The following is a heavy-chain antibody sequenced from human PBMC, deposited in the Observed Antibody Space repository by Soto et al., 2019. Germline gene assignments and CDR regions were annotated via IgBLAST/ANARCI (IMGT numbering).Heavy chain of an antibody. CDR1: GFTFSSYA. J-gene: IGHJ4*02. D-gene: IGHD3-3*01. CDR2: ISGSGGST. CDR3: AKDITIFGVVTNDFDY. Sequence: EVQLLESGGGLVQPGGSLRLSCAASGFTFSSYAMSWVRHAPGKGLEWVSAISGSGGSTYYADSVKGRFTISRDNSKNTLYLQMNSLRAEDTAVYYCAKDITIFGVVTNDFDYWGQGTLVTVSS. V-gene: IGHV3-23*01.